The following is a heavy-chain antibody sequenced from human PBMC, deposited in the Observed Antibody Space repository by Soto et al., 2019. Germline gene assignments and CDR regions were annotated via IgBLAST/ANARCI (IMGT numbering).Heavy chain of an antibody. V-gene: IGHV3-73*02. CDR1: GFTFSGSA. D-gene: IGHD6-13*01. CDR2: IRSKANSYAT. Sequence: EVQLVESGGGLVQPGGSLKLSCAASGFTFSGSAMHWVRQASGKGLEWVGRIRSKANSYATVYSASVKVRFTISRDDSKNTAYLQMNSLKTEDTAVYDCTRSVAAADDAFDIWGQGTMVTVSS. CDR3: TRSVAAADDAFDI. J-gene: IGHJ3*02.